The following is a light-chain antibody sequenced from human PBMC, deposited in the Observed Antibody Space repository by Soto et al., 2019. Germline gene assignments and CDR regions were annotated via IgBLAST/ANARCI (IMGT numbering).Light chain of an antibody. CDR3: SSYTTSSTRV. J-gene: IGLJ3*02. V-gene: IGLV2-14*01. Sequence: QSVLTQPASVSGSPGQSITISCTGTSSDVGYYNYVSWFQQYPGKAPKLLIYEVSNWPSGVSYRFSGSKSGNTASLTISGLQAEDEADYYCSSYTTSSTRVFGGGTKLTVL. CDR2: EVS. CDR1: SSDVGYYNY.